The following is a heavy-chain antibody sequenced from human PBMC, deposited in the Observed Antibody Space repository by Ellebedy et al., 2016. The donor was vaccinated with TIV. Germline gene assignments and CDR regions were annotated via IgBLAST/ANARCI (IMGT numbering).Heavy chain of an antibody. V-gene: IGHV3-30*03. J-gene: IGHJ5*02. D-gene: IGHD4-17*01. CDR1: TFTFSSYG. Sequence: GGSLRLSCAASTFTFSSYGMHWVRQAPGKGLEWVAVISDDASNKYSADSVKGRFTISRDNSKNTLYLQMNSLRAEDTAVYYCARGHMTTVTTKMVDDWFDPWGQGTLVTVSS. CDR3: ARGHMTTVTTKMVDDWFDP. CDR2: ISDDASNK.